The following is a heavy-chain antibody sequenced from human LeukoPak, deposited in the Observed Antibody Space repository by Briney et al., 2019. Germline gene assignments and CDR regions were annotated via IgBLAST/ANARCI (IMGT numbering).Heavy chain of an antibody. Sequence: SQTLSLTCALSGDIVSTNSVAWHWIRQSPSRGLEWLGRTSYRSKLYNDYAVSVKSRITITHDKSKNQFSLQLNSVTPEDTAVYYCAREAEITRFDYWGQGTLVTVSS. CDR2: TSYRSKLYN. CDR3: AREAEITRFDY. D-gene: IGHD5-24*01. J-gene: IGHJ4*02. V-gene: IGHV6-1*01. CDR1: GDIVSTNSVA.